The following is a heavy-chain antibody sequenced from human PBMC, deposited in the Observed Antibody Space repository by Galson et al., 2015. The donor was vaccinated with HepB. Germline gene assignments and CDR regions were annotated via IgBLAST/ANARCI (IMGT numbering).Heavy chain of an antibody. CDR3: AREYYDILTGYYGPNAFDI. CDR1: GFTFSSYA. V-gene: IGHV3-30-3*01. D-gene: IGHD3-9*01. Sequence: LRLSCAASGFTFSSYAMHWVRQAPGKGLEWVAVISYDGSNKYYADSVKGRFTISRDNSKNTLYLQMNSLRAEDTAVYYCAREYYDILTGYYGPNAFDIWGQGTMVTVSS. CDR2: ISYDGSNK. J-gene: IGHJ3*02.